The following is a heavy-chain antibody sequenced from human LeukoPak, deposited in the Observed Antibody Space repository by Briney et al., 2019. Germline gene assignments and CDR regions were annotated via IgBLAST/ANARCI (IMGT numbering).Heavy chain of an antibody. CDR2: IYYSGST. D-gene: IGHD6-13*01. J-gene: IGHJ4*02. Sequence: SVTLSLTCTVSGGSISSSSYYWGWIRQPPGKGLEWIGSIYYSGSTYYNPSLKSRVTISVDTSKNQFSLKLSSVTAADTAVYYCASYAAAGGFGDYWGQGTLVTVSS. CDR3: ASYAAAGGFGDY. CDR1: GGSISSSSYY. V-gene: IGHV4-39*01.